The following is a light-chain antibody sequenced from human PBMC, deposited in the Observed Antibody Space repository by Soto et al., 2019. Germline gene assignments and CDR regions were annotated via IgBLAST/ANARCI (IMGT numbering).Light chain of an antibody. CDR1: QSVNIY. J-gene: IGKJ1*01. CDR2: NAF. V-gene: IGKV3-11*01. CDR3: QQYGSSPWT. Sequence: EIVLTQSPATLSLSKGERATLSCRASQSVNIYLAWYQQKPVQAPRLLINNAFNRATGIPARFSGSGSGTDFTLTISSLEPEDFAVYYCQQYGSSPWTFGQGTKVDIK.